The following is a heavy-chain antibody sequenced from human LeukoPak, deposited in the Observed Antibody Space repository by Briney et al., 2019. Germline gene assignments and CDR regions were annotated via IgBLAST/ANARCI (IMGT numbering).Heavy chain of an antibody. Sequence: PGRSLRLSSAASGFTFSSYAMHRVRQAPGKGLKGVAVISYDGSNKYYADSVKGRFTISRDNSKNTLYLQMNSLRDEDTAVYYWATAAAGTSYWGQGTLVTVSS. CDR3: ATAAAGTSY. D-gene: IGHD6-13*01. CDR2: ISYDGSNK. J-gene: IGHJ4*02. CDR1: GFTFSSYA. V-gene: IGHV3-30*04.